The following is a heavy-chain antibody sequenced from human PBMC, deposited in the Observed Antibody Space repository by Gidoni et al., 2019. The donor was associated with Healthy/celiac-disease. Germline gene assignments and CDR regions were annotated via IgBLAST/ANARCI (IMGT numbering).Heavy chain of an antibody. D-gene: IGHD6-13*01. CDR2: INHSGRT. Sequence: QVQLQQWLAGLLTPSETLSLTFAVSGGSFSGYYWSWIRQRTGKGLEWIGAINHSGRTNYNPALKSRVTISVDTSKNQFSLKLSSVTDADTVVYCGARGLGVAAAGLYNWFDPWGQGTLVTVSS. V-gene: IGHV4-34*01. J-gene: IGHJ5*02. CDR1: GGSFSGYY. CDR3: ARGLGVAAAGLYNWFDP.